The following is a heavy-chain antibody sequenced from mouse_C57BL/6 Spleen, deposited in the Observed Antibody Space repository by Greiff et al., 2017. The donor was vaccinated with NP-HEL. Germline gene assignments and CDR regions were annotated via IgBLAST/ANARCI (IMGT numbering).Heavy chain of an antibody. V-gene: IGHV1-15*01. CDR1: GYTFTDYE. Sequence: QVQLQQSGAELVRPGASVTLSCKASGYTFTDYEMHWVKQTPVHGLEWIGAIDPETGGTAYNQKFKGKAILTADKSSSTAYMELRSLTSEDSAVYYCTRRDYYNFDYWGQGTTLTVSS. J-gene: IGHJ2*01. D-gene: IGHD1-1*01. CDR2: IDPETGGT. CDR3: TRRDYYNFDY.